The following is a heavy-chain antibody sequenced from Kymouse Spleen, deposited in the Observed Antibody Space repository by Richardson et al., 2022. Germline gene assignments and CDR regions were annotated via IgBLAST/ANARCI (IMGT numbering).Heavy chain of an antibody. Sequence: QVQLQQWGAGLLKPSETLSLTCAVYGGSFSGYYWSWIRQPPGKGLEWIGEINHSGSTNYNPSLKSRVTISVDTSKNQFSLKLSSVTAADTAVYYCARGITGTTEEYWGQGTLVTVSS. CDR1: GGSFSGYY. CDR3: ARGITGTTEEY. J-gene: IGHJ4*02. CDR2: INHSGST. V-gene: IGHV4-34*01. D-gene: IGHD1-7*01.